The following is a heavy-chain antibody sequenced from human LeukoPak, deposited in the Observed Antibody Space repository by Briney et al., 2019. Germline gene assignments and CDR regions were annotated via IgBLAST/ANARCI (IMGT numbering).Heavy chain of an antibody. J-gene: IGHJ5*02. Sequence: PGGSLRLSCAASGFTVSSNYMSWVRQAPGKGLEWVSVIYSGDSTYYADSVKGRFTISRDNSKNTLYPQMNSLRAEDTAVYYCALYYYDSSGYYNWFDPWGQGTLVTVSS. CDR3: ALYYYDSSGYYNWFDP. D-gene: IGHD3-22*01. CDR1: GFTVSSNY. V-gene: IGHV3-53*01. CDR2: IYSGDST.